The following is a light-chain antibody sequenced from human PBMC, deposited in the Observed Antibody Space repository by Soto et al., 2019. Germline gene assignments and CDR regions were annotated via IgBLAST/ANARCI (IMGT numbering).Light chain of an antibody. CDR3: QQRLNWPPG. CDR1: QTISNY. Sequence: DIQMTQSPSSLSASVGDRVTITCRASQTISNYLNWYQQKSGKAPKVLIYGASRLQSGFPSRYSGSGVGTDFTLTISDLEPADFGLYYCQQRLNWPPGFGQGTKVDNK. J-gene: IGKJ1*01. CDR2: GAS. V-gene: IGKV1-39*01.